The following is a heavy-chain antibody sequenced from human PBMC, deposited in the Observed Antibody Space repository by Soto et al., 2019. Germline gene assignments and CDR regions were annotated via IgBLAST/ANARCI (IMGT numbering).Heavy chain of an antibody. D-gene: IGHD4-4*01. V-gene: IGHV1-69*04. CDR3: ARDLMGDTVTPVDYYYYYMDV. CDR1: GGTFSSYT. Sequence: ASVKVSCKASGGTFSSYTISWVRQAPGQGLEWMGRIIPILGIANYAQKFQGRVTITADKSTSTAYMELSSLRSEDTAVYYCARDLMGDTVTPVDYYYYYMDVWGKGTTVTVSS. CDR2: IIPILGIA. J-gene: IGHJ6*03.